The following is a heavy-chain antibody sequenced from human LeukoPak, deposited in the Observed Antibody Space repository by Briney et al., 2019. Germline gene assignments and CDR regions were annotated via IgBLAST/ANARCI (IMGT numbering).Heavy chain of an antibody. Sequence: ASVKVSCKASGYTFTAYYIHWLRQAPGQGPEWMGWIKPDSGSSHYEQKFQGRVTMTRDTSSNSAYMHLTRLKSDDTALYYCARARVPIAVAGLYYFDYWGQGALVTVSS. V-gene: IGHV1-2*02. CDR2: IKPDSGSS. CDR1: GYTFTAYY. J-gene: IGHJ4*02. D-gene: IGHD6-19*01. CDR3: ARARVPIAVAGLYYFDY.